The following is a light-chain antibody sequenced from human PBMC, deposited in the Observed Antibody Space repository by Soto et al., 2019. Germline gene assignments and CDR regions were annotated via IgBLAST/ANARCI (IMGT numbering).Light chain of an antibody. CDR3: QQYSQWPLYT. CDR1: QSLSSNY. J-gene: IGKJ2*01. CDR2: GAS. Sequence: EIVLTQSPGTLSLSPGEGATLSCRASQSLSSNYLAWYQQKPGQAPRLLIYGASSRATGIPDRFSGSGSGTEFTLTISSLQSEDFALYYCQQYSQWPLYTFGQGTKV. V-gene: IGKV3-20*01.